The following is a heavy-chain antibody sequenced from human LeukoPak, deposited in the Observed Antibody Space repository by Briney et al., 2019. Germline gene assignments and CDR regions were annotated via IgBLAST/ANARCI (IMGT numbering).Heavy chain of an antibody. CDR2: FDPEDGET. Sequence: ASVKFSCKVSGYTPTELSMHWVRQAPGKGLKWMGGFDPEDGETIYAQKLQGRVTMTTDTSTSTAYMELRSLRSDDTAVYYCARDVTMIVVADAFDIWGQGTMVTVSS. CDR3: ARDVTMIVVADAFDI. J-gene: IGHJ3*02. V-gene: IGHV1-24*01. CDR1: GYTPTELS. D-gene: IGHD3-22*01.